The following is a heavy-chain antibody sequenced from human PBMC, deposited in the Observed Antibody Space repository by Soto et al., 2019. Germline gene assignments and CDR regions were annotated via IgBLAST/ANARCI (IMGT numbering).Heavy chain of an antibody. D-gene: IGHD6-13*01. J-gene: IGHJ4*02. CDR3: ARDRGIAAAGEFDY. CDR1: GYTFTGYY. CDR2: INPNSGGT. Sequence: AASVKVSCKASGYTFTGYYMHWVRQAPGQGLEWMGWINPNSGGTNYAQKFQGRVTMTRDTSISTAYMELSRLRSDDTAVYYCARDRGIAAAGEFDYWGQGTLVTVSS. V-gene: IGHV1-2*02.